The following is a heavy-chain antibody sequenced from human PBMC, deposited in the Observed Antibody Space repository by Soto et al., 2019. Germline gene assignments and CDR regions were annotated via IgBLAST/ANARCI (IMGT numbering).Heavy chain of an antibody. CDR1: GYTFTSYG. V-gene: IGHV1-18*01. J-gene: IGHJ6*02. CDR3: ARVGKYYDFWSGYQEGMDV. CDR2: ISAYNGNT. D-gene: IGHD3-3*01. Sequence: ASVKVSCKASGYTFTSYGISWVRQAPGQGLEWIGWISAYNGNTNYAQKLQGRVTMTTDTSTSTAYMELRSLRSDDTAVYYRARVGKYYDFWSGYQEGMDVWGQGTTVTVSS.